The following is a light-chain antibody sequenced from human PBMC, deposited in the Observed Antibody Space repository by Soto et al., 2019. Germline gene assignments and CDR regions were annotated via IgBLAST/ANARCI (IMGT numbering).Light chain of an antibody. J-gene: IGKJ2*01. CDR3: KQYNNWPPTYT. Sequence: EIVMTQSPATLSVSPGERATLSCRASQSVSSNLAWYQQKPGQAPRLLIYGASTRATGIPARFSGRGSGTEFTLTISSLQSEDFAVYYCKQYNNWPPTYTFGQGTDWRL. CDR1: QSVSSN. CDR2: GAS. V-gene: IGKV3-15*01.